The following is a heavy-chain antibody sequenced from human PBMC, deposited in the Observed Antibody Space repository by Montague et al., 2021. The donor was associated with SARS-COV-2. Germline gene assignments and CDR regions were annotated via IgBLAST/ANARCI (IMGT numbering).Heavy chain of an antibody. CDR3: ARVGRGSSWYEVAFDI. CDR1: GGSISRYS. J-gene: IGHJ3*02. V-gene: IGHV4-59*01. CDR2: IYNSGST. D-gene: IGHD6-13*01. Sequence: SETLSLTCTVSGGSISRYSWTWIRQPPGKGLGWIGYIYNSGSTNYNPSLTSRVAISVDTPKNQFSLKLSSVAAADTAVYYCARVGRGSSWYEVAFDIWGQGTMVTVSS.